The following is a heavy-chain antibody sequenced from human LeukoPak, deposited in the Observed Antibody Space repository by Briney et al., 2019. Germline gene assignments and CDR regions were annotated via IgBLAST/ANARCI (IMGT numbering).Heavy chain of an antibody. V-gene: IGHV4-34*01. J-gene: IGHJ4*02. Sequence: SETLSLTCAVYGGSFSGYYWSWIRQPPGKGLEWIGEINHSGSTNYNPSLESRVTISVDTSKNQFSLKLSSVAAADTAVYYCARSALIYCSSTSCHPPDYWGQGTLVTVSS. CDR1: GGSFSGYY. D-gene: IGHD2-2*01. CDR3: ARSALIYCSSTSCHPPDY. CDR2: INHSGST.